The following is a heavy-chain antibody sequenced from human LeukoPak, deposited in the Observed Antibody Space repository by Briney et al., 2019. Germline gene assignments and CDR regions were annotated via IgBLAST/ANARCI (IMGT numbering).Heavy chain of an antibody. J-gene: IGHJ4*02. CDR1: GGSIGSGGYY. V-gene: IGHV4-31*03. CDR2: IYYSGST. Sequence: SETLSLTCTVSGGSIGSGGYYWSWIRQHPGKGLEWIGYIYYSGSTYYNPSLKSRVTISVDTSKNQFSLKLSSVTAADTAVYYCARYSGSYNFDYWGQGTLVTVSS. D-gene: IGHD1-26*01. CDR3: ARYSGSYNFDY.